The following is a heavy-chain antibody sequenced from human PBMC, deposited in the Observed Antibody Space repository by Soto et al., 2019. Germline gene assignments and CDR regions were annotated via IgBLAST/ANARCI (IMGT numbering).Heavy chain of an antibody. V-gene: IGHV3-48*03. J-gene: IGHJ4*02. CDR3: ARETHFIDC. CDR2: ISSTGTSM. CDR1: GFTFSSYE. Sequence: VQLVESGGDLVQPGGSLRLSCAASGFTFSSYEMNWVRQAPGKGLEWVSYISSTGTSMDYADSVKGRFTISRDNAKNSLFLQLNGLRDEDTAVYYCARETHFIDCWGQGTQVSVSA.